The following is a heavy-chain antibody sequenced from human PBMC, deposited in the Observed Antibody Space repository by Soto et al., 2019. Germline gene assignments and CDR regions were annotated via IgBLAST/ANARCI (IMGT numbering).Heavy chain of an antibody. Sequence: EVQLLESGGGLVQPGGSLRLSCAASGFIFSSYAMSWVRQAPGKGLEWVSAISGSGGSTYYADSVKGRFTISRDNSKHTLYLQMNSLRAEDTAVYYCAKVEGSWPMFYFDSWGQGTMVTVSS. CDR1: GFIFSSYA. D-gene: IGHD6-13*01. V-gene: IGHV3-23*01. J-gene: IGHJ4*02. CDR2: ISGSGGST. CDR3: AKVEGSWPMFYFDS.